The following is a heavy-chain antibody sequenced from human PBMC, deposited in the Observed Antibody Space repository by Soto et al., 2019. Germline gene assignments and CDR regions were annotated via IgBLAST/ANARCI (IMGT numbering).Heavy chain of an antibody. CDR3: ASGRITIFGLVLMLPSGGMDV. CDR2: ISSSSSYI. D-gene: IGHD3-3*01. CDR1: GFTFSSYR. J-gene: IGHJ6*02. V-gene: IGHV3-21*01. Sequence: EVQLVESGGGLVKPGGSRRLSCAASGFTFSSYRMTWVRQAPGKWLEWVASISSSSSYIYYADSVKCLFTISRDNAKISLDLQMHGLRAQGTAVYYCASGRITIFGLVLMLPSGGMDVWGQGTTVSVSS.